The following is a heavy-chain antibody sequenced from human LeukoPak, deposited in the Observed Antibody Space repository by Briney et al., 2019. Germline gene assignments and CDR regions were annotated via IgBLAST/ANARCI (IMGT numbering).Heavy chain of an antibody. D-gene: IGHD5-24*01. Sequence: ASVKVSCKASGYSFTSNVISWVRQAPGQGLEWMGCAQKLQGRVTMTRDMSTSTVYMELSSLRSEDTALYYCARDLGTVTTITHDTFDLWGPGTMVIVSS. CDR1: GYSFTSNV. CDR3: ARDLGTVTTITHDTFDL. V-gene: IGHV1-18*01. J-gene: IGHJ3*01.